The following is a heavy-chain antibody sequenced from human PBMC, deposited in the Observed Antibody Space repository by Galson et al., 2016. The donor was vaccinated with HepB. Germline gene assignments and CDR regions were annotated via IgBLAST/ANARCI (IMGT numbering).Heavy chain of an antibody. CDR2: IKPDGSGK. Sequence: SLRLSCAASGFTFRSYWMNWVRQAPGKGLEWVANIKPDGSGKYYADSVKGRFTISRDSAKNSFYLQMNSLRDEDTAVYYCARDRRHNYAFFDSWGQGTPITVSS. CDR3: ARDRRHNYAFFDS. D-gene: IGHD3-16*01. V-gene: IGHV3-7*05. J-gene: IGHJ4*02. CDR1: GFTFRSYW.